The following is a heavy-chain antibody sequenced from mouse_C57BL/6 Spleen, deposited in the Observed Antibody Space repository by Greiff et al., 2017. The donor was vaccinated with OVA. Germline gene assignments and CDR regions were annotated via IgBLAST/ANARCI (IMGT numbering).Heavy chain of an antibody. CDR3: ARENMVTTGFAY. V-gene: IGHV1-82*01. D-gene: IGHD2-2*01. CDR1: GYAFSSSW. Sequence: VKLQESGPELVKPGASVKISCKASGYAFSSSWMNWVKQRPGKGLEWIGRIYPGDGDTNYNGKFKGKATLTADKSSSTAYMQLSSLTSEDSAVYFCARENMVTTGFAYWGQGTLVTVSA. J-gene: IGHJ3*01. CDR2: IYPGDGDT.